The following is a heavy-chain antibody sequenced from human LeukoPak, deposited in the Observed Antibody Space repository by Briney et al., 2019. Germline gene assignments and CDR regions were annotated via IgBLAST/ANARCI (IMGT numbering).Heavy chain of an antibody. CDR1: GFTFSSYA. D-gene: IGHD2-8*01. CDR2: ISYDGSNK. Sequence: PGGSLRLSCAASGFTFSSYAMHWVRQAPGKGLEWVAVISYDGSNKYYADSVKGRFTISRDNAKNSVYLQMNSLTAEDTAIYYCARNGLAANGYFDYWGQGTVVTVSS. V-gene: IGHV3-30*04. CDR3: ARNGLAANGYFDY. J-gene: IGHJ4*02.